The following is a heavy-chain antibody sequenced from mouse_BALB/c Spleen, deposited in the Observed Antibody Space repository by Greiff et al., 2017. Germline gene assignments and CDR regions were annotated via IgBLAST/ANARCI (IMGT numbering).Heavy chain of an antibody. CDR3: ARNNGYDGFAY. Sequence: VKVVESGPGLVQPSQSLSITCTVSGFSLTSYGVHWVRQSPGKGLEWLGVIWSGGSTDYNAAFISRLSISKDNSKSQVFFKMNSLQANDTAIYYCARNNGYDGFAYWGQGTLVTVSA. J-gene: IGHJ3*01. V-gene: IGHV2-2*02. CDR2: IWSGGST. CDR1: GFSLTSYG. D-gene: IGHD2-2*01.